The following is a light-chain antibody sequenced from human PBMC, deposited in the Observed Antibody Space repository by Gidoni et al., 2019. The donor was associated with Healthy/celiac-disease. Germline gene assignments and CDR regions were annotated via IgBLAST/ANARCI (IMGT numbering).Light chain of an antibody. CDR1: SSNLGNNY. J-gene: IGLJ3*02. Sequence: QSVLTQPPSVSAAPGQQVTISCSGSSSNLGNNYVSWYQQLPGTAPTLLIYDNNKRPSGIPDRFSGSKSGTSATLGITGLQTGDEADYYCGTWDSSLSAGVFGGGTKLTVL. V-gene: IGLV1-51*01. CDR2: DNN. CDR3: GTWDSSLSAGV.